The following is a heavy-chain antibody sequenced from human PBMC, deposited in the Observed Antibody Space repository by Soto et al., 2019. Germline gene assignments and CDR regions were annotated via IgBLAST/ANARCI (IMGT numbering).Heavy chain of an antibody. D-gene: IGHD1-26*01. V-gene: IGHV1-24*01. CDR2: FDPEDVET. J-gene: IGHJ3*02. CDR3: ARGLIVGPLGYFDI. Sequence: ASVKVSCKVSGSTLNELAMHWVRQAPGKGLEWMGGFDPEDVETIYAQTFQGRITMTDDTSTDTAYMELRSLRSDDTAVYYCARGLIVGPLGYFDIWGQGTMVTVSS. CDR1: GSTLNELA.